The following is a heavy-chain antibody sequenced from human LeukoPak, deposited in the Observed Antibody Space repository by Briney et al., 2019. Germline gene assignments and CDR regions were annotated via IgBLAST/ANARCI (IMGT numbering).Heavy chain of an antibody. J-gene: IGHJ5*02. CDR3: ARDPRRYDILTGYYGGWFDP. V-gene: IGHV4-39*07. CDR2: IYYSGST. CDR1: GGSISSGGYY. D-gene: IGHD3-9*01. Sequence: PSQTLSLTCTVSGGSISSGGYYWSWIRQHPGKGLEWIGSIYYSGSTYYNPSLKSRVTISVDTSKNQFSLKLSSVTAADTAVYYCARDPRRYDILTGYYGGWFDPWGQGTLVTVSS.